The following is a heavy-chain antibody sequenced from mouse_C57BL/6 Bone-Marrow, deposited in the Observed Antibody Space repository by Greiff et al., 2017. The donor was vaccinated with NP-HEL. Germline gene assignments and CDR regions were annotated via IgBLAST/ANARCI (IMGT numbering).Heavy chain of an antibody. CDR3: ARLWLRDAMDY. V-gene: IGHV1-69*01. CDR1: GYTFTSYW. Sequence: QVQLQQPGAELVMPGASVKLSCKASGYTFTSYWMHWVKQRPGQGLEWIGEIDPSDSYTNYNQKFKGKSTLTVDKSSSTAYMQLSSLTSEDSAVYYCARLWLRDAMDYWGQGTSVTVSS. J-gene: IGHJ4*01. CDR2: IDPSDSYT. D-gene: IGHD2-2*01.